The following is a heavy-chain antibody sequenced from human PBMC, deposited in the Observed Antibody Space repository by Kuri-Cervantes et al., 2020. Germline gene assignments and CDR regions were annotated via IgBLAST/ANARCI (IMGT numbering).Heavy chain of an antibody. V-gene: IGHV4-59*01. D-gene: IGHD3-10*01. J-gene: IGHJ6*03. CDR1: GGSISSYY. Sequence: SETLSLTCTVSGGSISSYYWSWIRQPPGKGLEWIGYIYYSGSTNYNPSLKSRVTISVDTSKNQLSLKLNSVIAADTAVYYCAREGGMVRGVRPYYFYMDVWGKGTTVTVSS. CDR3: AREGGMVRGVRPYYFYMDV. CDR2: IYYSGST.